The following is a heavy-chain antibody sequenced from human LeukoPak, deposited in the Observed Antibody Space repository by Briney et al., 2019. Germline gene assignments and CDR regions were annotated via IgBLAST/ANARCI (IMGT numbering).Heavy chain of an antibody. CDR3: ARDRTTVTTYGWFDP. V-gene: IGHV3-33*01. Sequence: GGSLRLSCAASGFTFSSYGMHWVRQAPGKWLEWVAVIWYDGSNKYYADSVKGRFTISRDNSKNTLYLQMNSLRAEDTAVYYCARDRTTVTTYGWFDPWGQGTLVTVSS. CDR2: IWYDGSNK. D-gene: IGHD4-17*01. CDR1: GFTFSSYG. J-gene: IGHJ5*02.